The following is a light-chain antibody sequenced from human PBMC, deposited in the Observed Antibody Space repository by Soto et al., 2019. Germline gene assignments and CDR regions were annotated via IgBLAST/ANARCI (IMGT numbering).Light chain of an antibody. CDR2: GAS. J-gene: IGKJ5*01. CDR1: QGVSSSY. CDR3: QQFGGSLIT. Sequence: EIVLTQSPGTLSLSPGERATLSCRASQGVSSSYLAWYRQKPGQAPRLLIYGASSRATGIPDRFSGSGSGTDFTLTISRLEPEDFAVYYCQQFGGSLITFGQGTRLEIK. V-gene: IGKV3-20*01.